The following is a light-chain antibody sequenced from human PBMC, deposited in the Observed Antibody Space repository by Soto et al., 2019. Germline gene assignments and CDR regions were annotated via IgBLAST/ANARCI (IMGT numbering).Light chain of an antibody. Sequence: QSVLTQPASVSGSPGQSITISCTGTSSDVGGYNYVSWYQQYPGKAPKLMIYDVSNRPSGVSNRFSGSKSGNTASLTISGLQAEDEADYYCSSYTSSNTLERVFGGGTKLTVL. CDR3: SSYTSSNTLERV. CDR2: DVS. CDR1: SSDVGGYNY. V-gene: IGLV2-14*01. J-gene: IGLJ2*01.